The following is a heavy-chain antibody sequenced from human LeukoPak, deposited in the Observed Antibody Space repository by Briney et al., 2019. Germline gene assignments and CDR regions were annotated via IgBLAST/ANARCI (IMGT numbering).Heavy chain of an antibody. J-gene: IGHJ5*02. CDR3: ARGVYYDFSNWFDP. CDR2: IYHSGST. V-gene: IGHV4-30-2*01. D-gene: IGHD3-3*01. CDR1: GGSISSGGYY. Sequence: SETLSLTCTVSGGSISSGGYYWSWIRQPPGKGLEWIGYIYHSGSTYYNPSLKSRVTISVDRSKNQFSLKLSSVTAADTAVYYCARGVYYDFSNWFDPWGQGTLVTVSS.